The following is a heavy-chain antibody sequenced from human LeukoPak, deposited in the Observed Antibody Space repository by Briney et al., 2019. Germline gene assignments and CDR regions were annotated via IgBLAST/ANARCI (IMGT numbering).Heavy chain of an antibody. V-gene: IGHV4-59*01. D-gene: IGHD1-1*01. CDR1: GGSISGYY. CDR2: MYNSGST. Sequence: SETLSLTCIVSGGSISGYYWSWIRQPPGKGLEWIGYMYNSGSTKYNPSLKSRVTISVDMSKNHFSLKMSSVTAADTAVYYCARDWNRYAYWGQGTLVTVSS. CDR3: ARDWNRYAY. J-gene: IGHJ4*02.